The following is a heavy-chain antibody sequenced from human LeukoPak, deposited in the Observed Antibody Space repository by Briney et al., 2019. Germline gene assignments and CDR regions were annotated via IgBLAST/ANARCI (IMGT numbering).Heavy chain of an antibody. CDR1: GYTFTGYY. V-gene: IGHV1-3*03. Sequence: GASVKVSCKASGYTFTGYYMHWVRQAPGQRLEWMGWIDSDKGNTKYSQEFQGRVTFTRDTSASTAYMELSSLRSEDTAVYYCATESSRSGWYAGAAFDIWGQGTMVTVSS. D-gene: IGHD6-19*01. CDR2: IDSDKGNT. J-gene: IGHJ3*02. CDR3: ATESSRSGWYAGAAFDI.